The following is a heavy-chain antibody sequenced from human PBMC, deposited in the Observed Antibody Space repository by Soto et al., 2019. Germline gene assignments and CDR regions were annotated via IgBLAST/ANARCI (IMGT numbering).Heavy chain of an antibody. Sequence: PGESLKISCKGSGYSFTSYWISWVRQLPGKGLEWMGRIDPSDSYTNYSPSFQGHVTISADKSIGTAYLQWSSLKASDTAMYYCARSDTAMVGDAFDIWGQGTMVTVSS. J-gene: IGHJ3*02. CDR3: ARSDTAMVGDAFDI. CDR1: GYSFTSYW. V-gene: IGHV5-10-1*01. CDR2: IDPSDSYT. D-gene: IGHD5-18*01.